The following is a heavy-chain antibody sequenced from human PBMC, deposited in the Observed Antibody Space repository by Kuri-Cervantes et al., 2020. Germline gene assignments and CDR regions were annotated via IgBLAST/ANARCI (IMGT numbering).Heavy chain of an antibody. D-gene: IGHD2-15*01. CDR1: GFTFSSYW. J-gene: IGHJ4*02. CDR2: IKQDGSEK. CDR3: AKIIYGLGYCSGGSCQDRFDY. V-gene: IGHV3-7*01. Sequence: GESLKISCAASGFTFSSYWMSWVRQAPGKGLEWVANIKQDGSEKYYVDSVKGRFTISRDNAKNSLYLQMNSLRAEDTAVYYCAKIIYGLGYCSGGSCQDRFDYWGQGTLVTVSS.